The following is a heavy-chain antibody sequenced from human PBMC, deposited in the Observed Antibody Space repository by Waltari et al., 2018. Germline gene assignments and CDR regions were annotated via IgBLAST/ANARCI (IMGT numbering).Heavy chain of an antibody. CDR2: INHSGST. CDR3: ARADRGRDGRYATPDWGP. V-gene: IGHV4-34*01. CDR1: GASFSGYY. Sequence: QVQLQQWGAGQLKPSETLSLNCPVYGASFSGYYWRWIRQPPGKGLEWLGEINHSGSTNYNPSLKNRLTISLDTSKNQFSLKMRSVTAADTAVYYCARADRGRDGRYATPDWGPWGQGTLVTVSS. D-gene: IGHD3-16*01. J-gene: IGHJ5*02.